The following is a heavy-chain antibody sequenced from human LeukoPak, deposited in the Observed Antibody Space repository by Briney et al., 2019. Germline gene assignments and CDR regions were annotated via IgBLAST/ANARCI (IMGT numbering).Heavy chain of an antibody. J-gene: IGHJ5*02. CDR2: INHSGST. CDR1: GGSFSGYY. CDR3: ARGRWFAP. V-gene: IGHV4-34*01. Sequence: SETLSLTCAVYGGSFSGYYWSWIRQPPGKGLEWIGEINHSGSTNYNPSLKSRVTISVDTSKNQFSLKLSSVTAADTAVYYCARGRWFAPGGEGTLVTVSS.